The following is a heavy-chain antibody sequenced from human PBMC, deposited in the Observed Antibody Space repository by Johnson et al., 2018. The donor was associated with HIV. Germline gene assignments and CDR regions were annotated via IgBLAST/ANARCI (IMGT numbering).Heavy chain of an antibody. Sequence: QMLLVESGGGVVQPGRSLRLSCAASGFTFSSYAMHWVRQAPGKGLEWVVTISYDGSNKYYADSVKGRFTLSSDNSKNTLYLQMNSLRAEDTAVYYCAREWELLGSAFDIWGQGTMVSVSS. J-gene: IGHJ3*02. CDR3: AREWELLGSAFDI. CDR2: ISYDGSNK. V-gene: IGHV3-30-3*01. D-gene: IGHD1-26*01. CDR1: GFTFSSYA.